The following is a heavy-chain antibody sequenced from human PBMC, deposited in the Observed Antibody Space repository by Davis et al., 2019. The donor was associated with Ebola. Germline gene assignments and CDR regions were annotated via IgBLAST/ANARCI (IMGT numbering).Heavy chain of an antibody. J-gene: IGHJ6*02. CDR3: ARRGRLHYYYFMDV. Sequence: GESLKISCKGSGYSFTNYWIGWVRQMPGKGLDWMGIIYTGDSDTRYSPSFRGQVTISADKSMKTAFLQWSSLKASDTAIYYCARRGRLHYYYFMDVWGQGTAVTVSS. CDR2: IYTGDSDT. V-gene: IGHV5-51*01. CDR1: GYSFTNYW. D-gene: IGHD1-1*01.